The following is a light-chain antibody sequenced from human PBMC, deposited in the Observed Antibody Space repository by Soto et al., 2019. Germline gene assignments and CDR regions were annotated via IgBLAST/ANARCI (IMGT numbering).Light chain of an antibody. V-gene: IGKV3-15*01. CDR1: QSVSGH. Sequence: EIVLTQSPATLSVSPGERATLYCRASQSVSGHLDWYQKKPGQAPRILIYDASTRATGIPARFSGSVSGAEFNLTISRLQTEDFATYECQQLNSYTITFGQGTRLEI. J-gene: IGKJ5*01. CDR3: QQLNSYTIT. CDR2: DAS.